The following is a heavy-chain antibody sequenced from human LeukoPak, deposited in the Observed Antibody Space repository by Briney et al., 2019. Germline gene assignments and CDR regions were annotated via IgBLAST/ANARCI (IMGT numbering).Heavy chain of an antibody. CDR3: TTLWRNDAFDI. CDR2: IKSNADGGTT. CDR1: GFTFSNAW. J-gene: IGHJ3*02. V-gene: IGHV3-15*01. Sequence: PGGSLRLSCAASGFTFSNAWMTWVRQAPGKGLEWVGRIKSNADGGTTDYAAPVKGRFIISREDSKNTLYLQMNSLKTEDTAVYYCTTLWRNDAFDIWGQGTMVSASS. D-gene: IGHD1-1*01.